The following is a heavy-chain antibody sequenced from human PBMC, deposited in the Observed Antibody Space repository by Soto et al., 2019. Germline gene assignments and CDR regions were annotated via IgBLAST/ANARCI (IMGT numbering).Heavy chain of an antibody. J-gene: IGHJ4*02. V-gene: IGHV3-30-3*01. CDR1: GFTFSSYA. D-gene: IGHD5-18*01. CDR3: ARSIHVDTAMVIPF. CDR2: ISYDGSNK. Sequence: GGSLRLSCAASGFTFSSYAMHWVRQAPGKGLEWVAAISYDGSNKYYADSVKGRFTISRDNSKNTLYLQMNSLRAEDTAVYYCARSIHVDTAMVIPFWGQGTLVTVSS.